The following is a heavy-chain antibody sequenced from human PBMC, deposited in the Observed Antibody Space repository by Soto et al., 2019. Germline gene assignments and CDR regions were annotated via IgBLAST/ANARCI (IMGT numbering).Heavy chain of an antibody. CDR2: INHSGST. CDR3: ARGGDYDILTGYYNGRYFDY. V-gene: IGHV4-34*01. CDR1: GGSFSGYY. D-gene: IGHD3-9*01. Sequence: SETLSLTCAVYGGSFSGYYWSWIRQPPGKGLEWIGEINHSGSTNYNPSLKSRVTISVDTSKNQFSLKLSSVTAADTAVYYCARGGDYDILTGYYNGRYFDYWGQGTLVTVS. J-gene: IGHJ4*02.